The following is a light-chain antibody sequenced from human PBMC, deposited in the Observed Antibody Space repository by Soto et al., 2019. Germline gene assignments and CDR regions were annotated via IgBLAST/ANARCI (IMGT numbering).Light chain of an antibody. V-gene: IGLV4-69*01. CDR2: LNSDGSH. CDR3: QTWGTGIHV. J-gene: IGLJ1*01. CDR1: SGHSSYA. Sequence: QPVLTQSPSASASLGASVKLTCTLSSGHSSYAIAWHQQQPEKGPRYLMKLNSDGSHSKGDGIPDRFSGSSSGAGRYLTISSLQSDDEADYYCQTWGTGIHVFGTGTKVTVL.